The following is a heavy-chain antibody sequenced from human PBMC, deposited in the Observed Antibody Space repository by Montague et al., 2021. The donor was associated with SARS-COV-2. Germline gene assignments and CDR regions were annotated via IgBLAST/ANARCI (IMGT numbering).Heavy chain of an antibody. CDR1: VFPFNSYL. CDR3: ARGGVRVTAIRGFDI. Sequence: SLRLSCAASVFPFNSYLMHWVRQAPGKGLVWVSRISHDGSSTSYADSVKGRFTISRDNAKNTLYLQMNSLRAEDTAMYYCARGGVRVTAIRGFDIWGQGTMVTVSS. D-gene: IGHD2-21*02. CDR2: ISHDGSST. V-gene: IGHV3-74*01. J-gene: IGHJ3*02.